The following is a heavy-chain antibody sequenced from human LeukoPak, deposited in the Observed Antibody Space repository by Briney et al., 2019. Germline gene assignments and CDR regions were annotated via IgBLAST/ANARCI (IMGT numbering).Heavy chain of an antibody. J-gene: IGHJ5*02. CDR1: GGSISSYY. D-gene: IGHD4-17*01. CDR3: ARDLTVTTSGVWFDP. V-gene: IGHV4-4*07. CDR2: IYTSGST. Sequence: ASETLSFTCTVSGGSISSYYWSWIRQPAGKGLELIGRIYTSGSTNYNPSLKSRVTMSVDTSKNQFSLKLSSVTAADTAVYYCARDLTVTTSGVWFDPWGQGTLVTVSS.